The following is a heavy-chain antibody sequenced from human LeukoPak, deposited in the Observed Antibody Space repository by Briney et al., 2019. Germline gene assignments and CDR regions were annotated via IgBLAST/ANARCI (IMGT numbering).Heavy chain of an antibody. Sequence: GGSLRLSCAASGFTFSSYEMNWVRQAPGKGLEWVSYISSSGSTIYYADSVKGRFTISRDNAKNSLYLQMNSLRAEDTAVYYCANYYDSRGYYYGGGAFDIWGQGTMVTVSS. CDR2: ISSSGSTI. V-gene: IGHV3-48*03. CDR3: ANYYDSRGYYYGGGAFDI. D-gene: IGHD3-22*01. J-gene: IGHJ3*02. CDR1: GFTFSSYE.